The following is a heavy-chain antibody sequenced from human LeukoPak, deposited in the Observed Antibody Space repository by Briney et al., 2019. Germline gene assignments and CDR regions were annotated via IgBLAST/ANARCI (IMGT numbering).Heavy chain of an antibody. CDR2: ITPSSVTM. J-gene: IGHJ2*01. Sequence: GGSLRLSCAASGFTFNSHSLNWVRQAPGKGLEWLSYITPSSVTMYNTDSVKGRFTISRDGTKNSVYLQINSLTAEDTAIYYCARDGAFLGPHWWFDLWGRGTLVTVSS. D-gene: IGHD3-3*02. CDR1: GFTFNSHS. CDR3: ARDGAFLGPHWWFDL. V-gene: IGHV3-48*04.